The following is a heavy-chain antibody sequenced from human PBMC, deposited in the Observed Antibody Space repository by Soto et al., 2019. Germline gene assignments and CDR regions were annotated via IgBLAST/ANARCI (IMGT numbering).Heavy chain of an antibody. J-gene: IGHJ4*02. D-gene: IGHD3-3*01. Sequence: ASVKVSCKASGYTFTSYGISWVRQAPGQGLEWMGWISAYNGNTNYAQKLQGRVTMTTDTSTSTAYMELRSLRSDDTAVYYCASHTAGATYYDFWSGYDDKSFDYWGQGTLVTVSS. CDR2: ISAYNGNT. CDR3: ASHTAGATYYDFWSGYDDKSFDY. CDR1: GYTFTSYG. V-gene: IGHV1-18*01.